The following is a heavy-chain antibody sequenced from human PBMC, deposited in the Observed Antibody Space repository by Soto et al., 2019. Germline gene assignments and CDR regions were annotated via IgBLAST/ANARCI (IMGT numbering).Heavy chain of an antibody. CDR1: GGTFSSYA. V-gene: IGHV1-69*12. D-gene: IGHD6-19*01. Sequence: QVQLVQSGAEVKKPGSSVKVSCKASGGTFSSYAISWVRQAPGQGLEWMGVIIPIFGTANYAQKFQGRVTITADESTSTAYMEVSSLRSEDTAVYYCARMGHIAVADVGAYWGQGTLVTVSS. J-gene: IGHJ4*02. CDR2: IIPIFGTA. CDR3: ARMGHIAVADVGAY.